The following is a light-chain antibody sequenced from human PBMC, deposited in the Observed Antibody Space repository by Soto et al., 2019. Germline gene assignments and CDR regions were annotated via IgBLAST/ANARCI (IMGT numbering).Light chain of an antibody. CDR3: AAWDASVNGLYV. V-gene: IGLV1-44*01. CDR2: SNN. J-gene: IGLJ1*01. CDR1: SSNIGSNT. Sequence: QSVLTQPPSASGTPGQRVTISCSGSSSNIGSNTVNWYQQHPGTAPKLLIYSNNQRPSGVPDRFSGSKCGTSASLAISGLHGVDEADDSCAAWDASVNGLYVFGTGTKLTVL.